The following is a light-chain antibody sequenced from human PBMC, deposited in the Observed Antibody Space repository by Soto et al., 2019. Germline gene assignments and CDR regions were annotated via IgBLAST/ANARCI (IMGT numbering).Light chain of an antibody. J-gene: IGLJ1*01. CDR3: CSYAGSSTLV. CDR1: SSDVGAYNY. V-gene: IGLV2-23*01. Sequence: QSALTQPASASGSPGQSVTISCTGTSSDVGAYNYVSWYHQHPDKAPKLMIFDGTLRPSGVSNRYSGSKFGNTASLTVSGLQAEDEGDYYCCSYAGSSTLVFGTGTKLTVL. CDR2: DGT.